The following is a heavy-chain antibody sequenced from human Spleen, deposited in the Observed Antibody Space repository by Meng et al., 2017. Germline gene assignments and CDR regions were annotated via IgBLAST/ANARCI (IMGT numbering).Heavy chain of an antibody. Sequence: ASVKVSCKASGYTFTGYYMHWVRQAPGQGLEWMGWINPNSGGTSYAQKFQVRVTMTRDTSISTAYMELSSLTSDDTAVYFCARAITSGIIGAYFDYWGQGTLVTVSS. V-gene: IGHV1-2*02. D-gene: IGHD5-12*01. CDR1: GYTFTGYY. CDR3: ARAITSGIIGAYFDY. CDR2: INPNSGGT. J-gene: IGHJ4*02.